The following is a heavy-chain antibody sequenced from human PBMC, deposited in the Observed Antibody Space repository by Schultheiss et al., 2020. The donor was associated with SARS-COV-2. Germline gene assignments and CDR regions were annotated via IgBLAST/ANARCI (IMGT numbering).Heavy chain of an antibody. D-gene: IGHD6-19*01. CDR2: IKSKTDGGTT. V-gene: IGHV3-15*07. CDR1: GFTFSNAW. Sequence: GESLKISCAASGFTFSNAWMNWVRQAPGKGLEWVGRIKSKTDGGTTDYAAPVKGRFTISRDDSKNTLYLQMNSLKTEDTAVYYCTTTGVAVAGWGDAFDIWGQGTMVTVSS. CDR3: TTTGVAVAGWGDAFDI. J-gene: IGHJ3*02.